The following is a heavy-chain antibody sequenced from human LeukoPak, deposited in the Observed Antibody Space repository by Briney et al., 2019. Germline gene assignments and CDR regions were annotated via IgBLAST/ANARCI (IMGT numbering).Heavy chain of an antibody. Sequence: SETLSLTCAVYGGSFSGYYWSWIRQPPGKGLEWIGEINHSGSTNYNPSLKSRVTISVDTSKNQFSLKLSSVTAADTAVYYCARDSDYGDYGRSRWFDPWGQGTLVTVSS. D-gene: IGHD4-17*01. CDR1: GGSFSGYY. J-gene: IGHJ5*02. CDR2: INHSGST. CDR3: ARDSDYGDYGRSRWFDP. V-gene: IGHV4-34*01.